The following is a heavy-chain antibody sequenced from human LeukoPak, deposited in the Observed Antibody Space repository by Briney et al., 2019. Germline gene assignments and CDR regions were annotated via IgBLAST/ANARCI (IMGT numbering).Heavy chain of an antibody. Sequence: GGSLRLSCAASGFTFSSYAMSWVRQAPGKGLEWVSAISGSGGSTYYADSVKGRFTISRDNSKNTLYLQMNSLRAEDTAVYYCAATNDYIWGRYDYWGQGTLVTVSS. CDR3: AATNDYIWGRYDY. D-gene: IGHD3-16*01. CDR2: ISGSGGST. J-gene: IGHJ4*02. V-gene: IGHV3-23*01. CDR1: GFTFSSYA.